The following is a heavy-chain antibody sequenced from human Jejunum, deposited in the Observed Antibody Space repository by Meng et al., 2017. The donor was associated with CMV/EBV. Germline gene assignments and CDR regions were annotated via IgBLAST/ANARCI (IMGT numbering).Heavy chain of an antibody. CDR1: GGSFSTYT. CDR2: LIPVLNKA. D-gene: IGHD2/OR15-2a*01. Sequence: QLVQCGAEVEKPGATVKVACKTSGGSFSTYTFSWVRQAPGQGLEWMGGLIPVLNKAKSAPRFQDRVTFTADETTTTAYMELSSLTFEDTAVYFCARGRGNQPLFDFWGQGTLVTVSS. V-gene: IGHV1-69*10. J-gene: IGHJ4*02. CDR3: ARGRGNQPLFDF.